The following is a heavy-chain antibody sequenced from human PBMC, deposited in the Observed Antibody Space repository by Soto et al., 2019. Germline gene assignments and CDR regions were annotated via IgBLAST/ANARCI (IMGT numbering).Heavy chain of an antibody. J-gene: IGHJ4*02. CDR2: MNPNSGNT. CDR1: GYTFTSYD. D-gene: IGHD3-10*01. CDR3: ARTIYGSGKD. Sequence: QIQLVQSGTAVKKPGASVRVSCKASGYTFTSYDINWVRQATGQGLEWMGWMNPNSGNTGYAQKFQGRVTMTRNTSLSTAYMELSNLRAEDTALYYCARTIYGSGKDWGQGTLVTVSS. V-gene: IGHV1-8*01.